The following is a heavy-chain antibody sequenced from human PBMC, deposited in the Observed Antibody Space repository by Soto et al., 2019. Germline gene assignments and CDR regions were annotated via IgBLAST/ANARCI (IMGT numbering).Heavy chain of an antibody. J-gene: IGHJ4*02. CDR3: ATGYSYFDY. CDR1: GGPISSSYYY. CDR2: IYYSGST. D-gene: IGHD2-15*01. Sequence: PSETLSLTCTVSGGPISSSYYYWSCIRQPPGKGLEWIGYIYYSGSTSYNPSLKSRVTISVDTSKNQFSLKLSSVTAADTAVYYCATGYSYFDYWGQGTLVTVSS. V-gene: IGHV4-30-4*01.